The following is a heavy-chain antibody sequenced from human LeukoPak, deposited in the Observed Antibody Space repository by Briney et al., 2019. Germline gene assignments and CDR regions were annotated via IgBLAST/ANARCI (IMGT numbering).Heavy chain of an antibody. Sequence: GGSLRLSCAASGFTFSSYAMSWVRQAPGKGLEWVSAISGSGGSTYYADSVKGRFTISRDNSKNTLYLQMNSLRAEETAVYYCVRDFNTVTTAYLQHWGQGTLVTVSS. CDR3: VRDFNTVTTAYLQH. D-gene: IGHD4-17*01. CDR1: GFTFSSYA. CDR2: ISGSGGST. J-gene: IGHJ1*01. V-gene: IGHV3-23*01.